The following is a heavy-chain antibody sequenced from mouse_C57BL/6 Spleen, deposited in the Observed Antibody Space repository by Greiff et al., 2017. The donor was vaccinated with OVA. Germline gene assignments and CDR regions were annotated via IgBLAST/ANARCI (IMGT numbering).Heavy chain of an antibody. CDR1: GYTFASYW. D-gene: IGHD1-1*01. CDR3: ARNYGSSVYYAMDY. J-gene: IGHJ4*01. Sequence: QVQLQQPGAELVRPGSSVKLSCKASGYTFASYWMHWVKQRPIQGLEWIGNIDPSDSETHYNQKFKDKATLTVDKSSSTAYMQLSSLTSEDSAVYYCARNYGSSVYYAMDYWGQGTSVTVSS. CDR2: IDPSDSET. V-gene: IGHV1-52*01.